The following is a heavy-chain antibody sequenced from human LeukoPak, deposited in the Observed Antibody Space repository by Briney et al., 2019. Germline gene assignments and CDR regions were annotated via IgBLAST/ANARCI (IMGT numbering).Heavy chain of an antibody. J-gene: IGHJ5*02. D-gene: IGHD6-13*01. Sequence: GGSLRPSCAASGFTFSSYAMSWVRQAPGKGLGWVSAISGSDGSTYYADSVKGRFTISRDNSKNTLYLQMNSLRAEDAAVYYCANSPGSSWRYNLFDPWGQGTLVTVSS. CDR1: GFTFSSYA. V-gene: IGHV3-23*01. CDR2: ISGSDGST. CDR3: ANSPGSSWRYNLFDP.